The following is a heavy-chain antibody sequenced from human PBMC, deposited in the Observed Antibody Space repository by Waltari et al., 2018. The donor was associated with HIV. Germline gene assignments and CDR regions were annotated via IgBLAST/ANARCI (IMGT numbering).Heavy chain of an antibody. Sequence: QLQLQESGPGLVKPSETLSLTCTVSGGSISSSSYYWGWIRQPPGKGLEWIGSIYYSGSTYYNPSLKSRVTISVDTSKNQFSLKLSSVTAADTAVYYCARDRAIFGVVPYTEGWFDPWGQGTLVTVSS. CDR2: IYYSGST. CDR1: GGSISSSSYY. D-gene: IGHD3-3*01. CDR3: ARDRAIFGVVPYTEGWFDP. V-gene: IGHV4-39*07. J-gene: IGHJ5*02.